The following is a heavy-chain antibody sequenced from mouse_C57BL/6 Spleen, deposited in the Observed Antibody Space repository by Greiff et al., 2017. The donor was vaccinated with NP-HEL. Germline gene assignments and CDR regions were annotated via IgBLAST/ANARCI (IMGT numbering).Heavy chain of an antibody. CDR2: IYPGGGYT. Sequence: QVQLKESGAELVRPGTSVKMSCKASGYTFTNYWIGWAKQRPGHGLEWIGDIYPGGGYTNYNEKFKGKATLTADKSSSTAYMQFSSLTSEDSAIYYCARSYDGYSRDYWGQGTTLTVSS. V-gene: IGHV1-63*01. J-gene: IGHJ2*01. CDR3: ARSYDGYSRDY. D-gene: IGHD2-3*01. CDR1: GYTFTNYW.